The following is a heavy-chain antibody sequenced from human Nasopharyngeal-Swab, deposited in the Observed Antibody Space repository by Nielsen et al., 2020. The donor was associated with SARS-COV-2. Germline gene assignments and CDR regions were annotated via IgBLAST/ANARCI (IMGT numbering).Heavy chain of an antibody. CDR2: IRKRASGATT. Sequence: GESLKISCRASGFTFADYVIIWFRQAPGKGVEWVGFIRKRASGATTEYAASVQGRFTVSREDSQSIAYLQMNSLKSEDTAVYFCARVGRSGHSEYYYYMDVWGKGTTVTVSS. CDR1: GFTFADYV. D-gene: IGHD3-3*01. CDR3: ARVGRSGHSEYYYYMDV. J-gene: IGHJ6*03. V-gene: IGHV3-49*03.